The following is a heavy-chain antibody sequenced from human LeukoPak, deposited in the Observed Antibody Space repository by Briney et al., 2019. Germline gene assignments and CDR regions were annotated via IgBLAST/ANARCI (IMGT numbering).Heavy chain of an antibody. V-gene: IGHV1-18*01. Sequence: ASVKVSCKASGYTFTSYGISWVRQAPGQGLEWMGWNSAYNGNTNYAQKLQGRVTMTTDTSTSTAYMELRSLRSDDTAVYYCARDRLAYGTGSYRGGYWGQGTLVTVSS. CDR2: NSAYNGNT. J-gene: IGHJ4*02. CDR1: GYTFTSYG. D-gene: IGHD3-10*01. CDR3: ARDRLAYGTGSYRGGY.